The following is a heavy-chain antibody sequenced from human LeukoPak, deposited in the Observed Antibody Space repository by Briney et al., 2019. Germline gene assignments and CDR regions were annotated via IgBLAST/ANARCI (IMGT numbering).Heavy chain of an antibody. CDR3: ARSVVARRRSGMDV. J-gene: IGHJ6*02. D-gene: IGHD2-21*01. CDR2: MNPNSGNT. V-gene: IGHV1-8*01. CDR1: GYTFTSYD. Sequence: ASVKVSCKASGYTFTSYDINWVRRATGQGLEWMGWMNPNSGNTGYAQKFQGRVTMTRNTSISTAYMELSSLRSEDTAVYYCARSVVARRRSGMDVWGQGTTVTVSS.